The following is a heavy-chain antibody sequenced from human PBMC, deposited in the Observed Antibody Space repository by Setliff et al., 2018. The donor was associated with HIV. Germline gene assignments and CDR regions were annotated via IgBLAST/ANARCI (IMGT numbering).Heavy chain of an antibody. D-gene: IGHD3-3*01. CDR2: ISGGGGGT. J-gene: IGHJ5*02. V-gene: IGHV3-23*01. CDR3: TRGQRLTIFGVVIRRDWFDP. Sequence: GGSLRLSCAASGFTFDDYAMSWVRQAPGKGLEWVSAISGGGGGTNYADSVRGRFTISRDNSNNTLYLHMNNLRADDTAVYYCTRGQRLTIFGVVIRRDWFDPWGQGTLVTVSS. CDR1: GFTFDDYA.